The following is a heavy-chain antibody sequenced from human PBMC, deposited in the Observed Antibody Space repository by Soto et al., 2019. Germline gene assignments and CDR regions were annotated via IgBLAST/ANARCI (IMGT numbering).Heavy chain of an antibody. CDR3: AKDRLAGNFDY. CDR2: ISATGGST. Sequence: EVQVLDSGGGLVQPGGSLRLSFEAPGSTLNNYAMNWAGRAQGRGLEGAETISATGGSTYYAASVKGRFTISRDNSKNTLYLQMNGLRVEDTAVYYCAKDRLAGNFDYWGQGTQVTVSS. V-gene: IGHV3-23*01. CDR1: GSTLNNYA. J-gene: IGHJ4*02.